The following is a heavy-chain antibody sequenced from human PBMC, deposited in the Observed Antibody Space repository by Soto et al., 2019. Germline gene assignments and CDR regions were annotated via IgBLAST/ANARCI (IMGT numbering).Heavy chain of an antibody. V-gene: IGHV1-18*01. CDR2: INPFKGDT. D-gene: IGHD2-2*02. Sequence: ASVKVSCKASGYTFSTYGITWVRQAPGQGLDWMGWINPFKGDTNSAARFQDRVTMATDTSTRTAYMELRSLRSDDTAVYYCARVKVPAAILGAFDLWGQGTLVTVSS. CDR3: ARVKVPAAILGAFDL. CDR1: GYTFSTYG. J-gene: IGHJ3*01.